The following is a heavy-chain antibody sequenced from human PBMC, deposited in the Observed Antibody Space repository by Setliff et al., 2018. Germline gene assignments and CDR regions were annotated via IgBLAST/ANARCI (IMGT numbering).Heavy chain of an antibody. V-gene: IGHV3-53*04. D-gene: IGHD3-10*01. CDR3: ARLWYGGAFDI. Sequence: PGGSLRLSCAASGFTVSSNYMSWVRQAPGKGLEWVSVIYSGGSTYYTDSVKGRFTIFRHNSKNTLYLQMNSLRAEDTAVYYCARLWYGGAFDIWGQGTMVNVSS. CDR2: IYSGGST. CDR1: GFTVSSNY. J-gene: IGHJ3*02.